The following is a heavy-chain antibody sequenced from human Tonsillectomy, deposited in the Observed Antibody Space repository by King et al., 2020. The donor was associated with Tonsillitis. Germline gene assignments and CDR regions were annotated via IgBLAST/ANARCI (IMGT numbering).Heavy chain of an antibody. D-gene: IGHD1-1*01. J-gene: IGHJ6*02. CDR3: AKSWKTPNLYYYYGMDV. CDR1: GFTFDDYA. CDR2: ISWNSGSI. V-gene: IGHV3-9*01. Sequence: QLVQSGGGLVQPGRSLRLSCAASGFTFDDYAMHWVRQAPGKGLEWVSGISWNSGSIAYADSVKGRFTISRDNAKNSLFLQMNSLRAEDTALYYCAKSWKTPNLYYYYGMDVWGQGTTVTVSS.